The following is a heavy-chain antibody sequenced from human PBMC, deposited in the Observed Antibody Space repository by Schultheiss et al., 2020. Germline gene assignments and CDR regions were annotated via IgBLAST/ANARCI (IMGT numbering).Heavy chain of an antibody. CDR1: GFTFSSYA. CDR2: TSVLRGSD. V-gene: IGHV3-30-3*01. Sequence: GESLKISCAASGFTFSSYAMSWVRQAPGKGLEWVAVTSVLRGSDYYADSVEGRFTISRDNSKNALYLQMNSLRAEDTAVYYCARVLPLLWFGESPVPPSYYGMDVWGQGTTVTVSS. J-gene: IGHJ6*02. CDR3: ARVLPLLWFGESPVPPSYYGMDV. D-gene: IGHD3-10*01.